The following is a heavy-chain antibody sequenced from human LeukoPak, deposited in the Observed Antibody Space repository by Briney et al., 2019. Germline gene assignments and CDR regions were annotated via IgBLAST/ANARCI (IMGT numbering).Heavy chain of an antibody. CDR3: AKDVEYSSGTHFDY. V-gene: IGHV3-23*01. CDR2: ISGSGGNT. D-gene: IGHD6-19*01. J-gene: IGHJ4*02. Sequence: PGGSLRLSCAASGFTFSSYAMSWVRQAPGKGLEWVSIISGSGGNTYYADSVKGRFTISRDNSKNTLYLQMNSLRAEDTAVYYCAKDVEYSSGTHFDYWGQGTLVTVSS. CDR1: GFTFSSYA.